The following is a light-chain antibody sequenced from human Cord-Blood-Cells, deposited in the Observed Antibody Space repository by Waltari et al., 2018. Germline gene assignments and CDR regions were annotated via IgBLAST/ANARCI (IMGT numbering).Light chain of an antibody. CDR2: DVN. Sequence: QSALTQPAPVYGSPGQSITISCTGTSSDVGGYNYVSWYHQHPGKAPKLMIYDVNNRPSGVSNRFSGSKSGNTASLTISGLQAEDEADYYCSSYTSSSTFYVFGTGTKVTVL. CDR1: SSDVGGYNY. CDR3: SSYTSSSTFYV. V-gene: IGLV2-14*03. J-gene: IGLJ1*01.